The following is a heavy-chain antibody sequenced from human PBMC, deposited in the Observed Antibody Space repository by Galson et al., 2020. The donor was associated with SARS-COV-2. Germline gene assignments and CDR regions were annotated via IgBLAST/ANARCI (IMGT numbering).Heavy chain of an antibody. D-gene: IGHD6-13*01. CDR1: GGPFSGYF. CDR3: ARVASAAGISGGFDY. V-gene: IGHV4-34*01. J-gene: IGHJ4*02. Sequence: SETLSLTCGVSGGPFSGYFWNWIRQAPGKGLEWLGEISYSGRTNHNPSLKSRVAMSIDTSKNQWSLKLTSVTAADTAVYYCARVASAAGISGGFDYWGQGILVTVSS. CDR2: ISYSGRT.